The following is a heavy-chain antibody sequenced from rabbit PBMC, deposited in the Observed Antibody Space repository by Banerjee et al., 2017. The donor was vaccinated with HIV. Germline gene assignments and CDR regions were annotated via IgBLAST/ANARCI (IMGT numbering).Heavy chain of an antibody. Sequence: QQQLVESGGGLVKPGASLTLTCTASGFYFSSGYYMLWVRQAPGKGLEWIGCIYTGSGNTYYASWAKGRFTITRSTSLNTVDLKLTSLTVADTATYFCARDHPGYVVFDGAFDLWGQGTLVTVS. CDR3: ARDHPGYVVFDGAFDL. V-gene: IGHV1S43*01. D-gene: IGHD7-1*01. J-gene: IGHJ4*01. CDR2: IYTGSGNT. CDR1: GFYFSSGYY.